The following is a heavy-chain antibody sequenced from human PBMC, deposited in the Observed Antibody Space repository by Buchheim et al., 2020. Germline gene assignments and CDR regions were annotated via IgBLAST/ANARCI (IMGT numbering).Heavy chain of an antibody. CDR2: ITAGPGDT. Sequence: EVQLLESGGGLVQPGGSLRLSCVASGFTFNTYAMNWVRQAPGKGLEWVSTITAGPGDTYYADSVKGRFTISRDNSKNTLYLKGNSLRTEDTAIYYGAKRAGGGWGQGTL. V-gene: IGHV3-23*01. CDR3: AKRAGGG. CDR1: GFTFNTYA. J-gene: IGHJ4*02. D-gene: IGHD3-16*01.